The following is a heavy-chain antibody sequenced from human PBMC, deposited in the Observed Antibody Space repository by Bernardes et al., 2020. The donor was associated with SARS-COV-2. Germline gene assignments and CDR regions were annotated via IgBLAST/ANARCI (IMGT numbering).Heavy chain of an antibody. CDR1: GFTFSSYA. CDR3: ARDPPATKYQLLRYFQH. CDR2: ISYDGSNK. D-gene: IGHD2-2*01. J-gene: IGHJ1*01. V-gene: IGHV3-30*04. Sequence: GGSLRLSCAASGFTFSSYAMHWVRQAPGKGLEWVAVISYDGSNKYYADSVKGRFTISRDNSKNTLYLQMNSLRAEDTAVYYCARDPPATKYQLLRYFQHWGQGTLVTVSS.